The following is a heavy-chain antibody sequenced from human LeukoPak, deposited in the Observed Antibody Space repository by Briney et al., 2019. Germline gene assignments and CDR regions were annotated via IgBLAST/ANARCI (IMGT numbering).Heavy chain of an antibody. D-gene: IGHD6-19*01. CDR1: GFTVSSNY. Sequence: AGSLRLSCAASGFTVSSNYMGWVRQAPGKGLEGVSVIYANGKTDYADSVKGRFPLSRDNSRNTLYFQMNSSRAEDTAVYYCAREAGTAVDYWGQGTLVTVSS. CDR3: AREAGTAVDY. V-gene: IGHV3-66*01. CDR2: IYANGKT. J-gene: IGHJ4*02.